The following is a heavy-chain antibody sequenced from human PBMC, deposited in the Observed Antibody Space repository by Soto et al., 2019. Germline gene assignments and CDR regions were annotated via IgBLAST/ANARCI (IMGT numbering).Heavy chain of an antibody. D-gene: IGHD1-1*01. CDR2: ISAHNGNT. CDR1: GYDFTTYG. CDR3: ARGRYGDY. V-gene: IGHV1-18*01. J-gene: IGHJ4*02. Sequence: QVHLGQSGAEVKKSGASVKVSCKGSGYDFTTYGITWVRQAPGQGLECMAWISAHNGNTDYAQELQGRVTVTRDTSTSTAYMGLRCLRSDDTAVYYCARGRYGDYWGQGALVTVSS.